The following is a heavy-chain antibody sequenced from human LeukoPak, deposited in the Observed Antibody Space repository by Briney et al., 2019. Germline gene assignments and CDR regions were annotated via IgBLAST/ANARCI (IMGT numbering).Heavy chain of an antibody. CDR1: GFTFSSYA. Sequence: GGSLRLSCAASGFTFSSYAMSWVRQAPGKGLEWVSAISGSGGSTYYADSVRGRFTISRDNSKNTLYLQMNSLRAEDTAVYYCAKGKGKNGSGSYPDYWGQGTLVTVSS. CDR2: ISGSGGST. CDR3: AKGKGKNGSGSYPDY. J-gene: IGHJ4*02. V-gene: IGHV3-23*01. D-gene: IGHD3-10*01.